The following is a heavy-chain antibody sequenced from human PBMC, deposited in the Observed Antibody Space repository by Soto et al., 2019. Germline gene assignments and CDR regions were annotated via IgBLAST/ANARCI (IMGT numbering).Heavy chain of an antibody. CDR3: ARVGSGSNYNGDLYYYYGMEV. V-gene: IGHV4-38-2*01. D-gene: IGHD3-10*01. CDR2: IYHSGST. CDR1: DYSISSDCY. Sequence: PWETLSLTCAVSDYSISSDCYWGWIRQPPGKGLEWIGSIYHSGSTYYNPSLKSRVTISVDTSKNQFSLKLSSVTAADTAVYYCARVGSGSNYNGDLYYYYGMEVWGQGTMVTVSS. J-gene: IGHJ6*02.